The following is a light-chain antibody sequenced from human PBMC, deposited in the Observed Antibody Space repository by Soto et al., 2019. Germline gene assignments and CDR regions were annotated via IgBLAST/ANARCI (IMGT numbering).Light chain of an antibody. J-gene: IGLJ2*01. CDR3: ASHAGRKNII. CDR2: EVN. Sequence: SVLTQPPSASGSPGQSVTISCTGTSSDVGGYNYVSWYQQHPGKAPKLMIYEVNKRPSGVPDRFSGSRSGNTASLTVSGLQAEDEADYYCASHAGRKNIIFGGGTKVTVL. V-gene: IGLV2-8*01. CDR1: SSDVGGYNY.